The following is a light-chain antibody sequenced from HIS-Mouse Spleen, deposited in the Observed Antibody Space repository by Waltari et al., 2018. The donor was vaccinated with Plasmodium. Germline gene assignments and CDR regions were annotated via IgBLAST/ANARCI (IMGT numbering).Light chain of an antibody. Sequence: EIVMTQSPATLSVSPGERATLPCRASQSVSSNLAWYQQKPGQAPRLLIYCASTRATVIPARFSGSGSGTEFTLTISSLQSEDFAVYYCQQYNNWPPYTFGQGTKLEIK. CDR2: CAS. V-gene: IGKV3-15*01. CDR1: QSVSSN. J-gene: IGKJ2*01. CDR3: QQYNNWPPYT.